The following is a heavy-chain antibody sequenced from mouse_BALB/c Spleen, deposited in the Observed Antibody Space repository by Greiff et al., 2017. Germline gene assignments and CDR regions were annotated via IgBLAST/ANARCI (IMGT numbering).Heavy chain of an antibody. V-gene: IGHV2-9*02. CDR2: IWAGGST. CDR1: GFSLTSYG. Sequence: VQRVESGPGLVAPSQSLSITCTVSGFSLTSYGVHWVRQPPGKGLEWLGVIWAGGSTNYNSALMSRLSISKDNSKSQVFLKMNSLQTDDTAMYYCARDRAYDYDVGHAMDYWGQGTSVTVSS. D-gene: IGHD2-4*01. J-gene: IGHJ4*01. CDR3: ARDRAYDYDVGHAMDY.